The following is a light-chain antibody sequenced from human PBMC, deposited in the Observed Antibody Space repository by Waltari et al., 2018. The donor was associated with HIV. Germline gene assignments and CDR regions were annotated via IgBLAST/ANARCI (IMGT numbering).Light chain of an antibody. CDR3: LLSFNGVVV. CDR2: DTS. CDR1: TGAVTSGHF. J-gene: IGLJ2*01. V-gene: IGLV7-46*01. Sequence: AVVTQEPSLIVSPGGTVPLPCASSTGAVTSGHFPYWFQRRPGQAPKTLLYDTSNRHSWTPARFSGSLLGGKAALTLTGAQFEDEADYFCLLSFNGVVVFGGGTSLTVL.